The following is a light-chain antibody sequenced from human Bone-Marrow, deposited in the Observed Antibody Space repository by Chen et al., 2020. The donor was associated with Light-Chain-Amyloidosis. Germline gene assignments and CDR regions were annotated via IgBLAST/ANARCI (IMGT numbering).Light chain of an antibody. Sequence: QYVLTQPPSVSGAPGQRVTISCTGSSPNIGAGYDVHWYQQLPGTAPKLLIYDNTNRPSGVPDRFSASKSGTSASLAITGLQAEDEADYYCQSYDTSLSGRVFGGGTK. V-gene: IGLV1-40*01. J-gene: IGLJ3*02. CDR3: QSYDTSLSGRV. CDR2: DNT. CDR1: SPNIGAGYD.